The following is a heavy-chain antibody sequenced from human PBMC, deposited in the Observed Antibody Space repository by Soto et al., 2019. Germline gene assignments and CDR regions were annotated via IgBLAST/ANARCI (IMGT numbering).Heavy chain of an antibody. CDR1: GYGFASYA. Sequence: SVKPCSKAPGYGFASYASKSLQHANRQGLEWMGWMNPNSGNTGYAQKFQGRVTMTRNTSISTAYMELSSLRSEDTAVYYCARSKGDFWSGYYMFGPVCDWFDPWGKGTLVTVSS. CDR3: ARSKGDFWSGYYMFGPVCDWFDP. V-gene: IGHV1-8*01. CDR2: MNPNSGNT. D-gene: IGHD3-3*01. J-gene: IGHJ5*02.